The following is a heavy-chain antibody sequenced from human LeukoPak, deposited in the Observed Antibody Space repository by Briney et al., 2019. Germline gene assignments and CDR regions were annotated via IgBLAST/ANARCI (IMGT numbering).Heavy chain of an antibody. CDR1: GGSFSGYY. CDR3: ARGMVVAALPYFDY. J-gene: IGHJ4*02. V-gene: IGHV4-34*01. D-gene: IGHD2-15*01. Sequence: PSETLSLTCAVYGGSFSGYYWSWIRQPPGKGLEWIGEINHSGSTNYNPSLKSLVTISVDTSKNQFSLKLSSVTAADTAVYYCARGMVVAALPYFDYWGQGTLVTVSS. CDR2: INHSGST.